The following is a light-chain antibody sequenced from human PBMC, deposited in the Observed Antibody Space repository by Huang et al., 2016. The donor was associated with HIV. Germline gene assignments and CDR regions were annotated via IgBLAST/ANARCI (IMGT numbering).Light chain of an antibody. V-gene: IGKV1-39*01. CDR2: ASF. J-gene: IGKJ4*01. CDR1: QKVSAY. Sequence: DIQITQSPSSLSASVGDRVTITCRTNQKVSAYLNWYQHKPGKAPILLIYASFSLQSWVPSRFSGSGSGTDFTLTISNLQPEDSATYYCQQSYSRVTFGGGTKVEIK. CDR3: QQSYSRVT.